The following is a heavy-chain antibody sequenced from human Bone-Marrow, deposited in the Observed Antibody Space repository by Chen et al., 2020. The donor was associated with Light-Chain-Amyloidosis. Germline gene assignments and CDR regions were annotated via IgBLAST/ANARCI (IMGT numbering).Heavy chain of an antibody. V-gene: IGHV3-21*01. Sequence: EVQLVESGGGLVKPGGSLRLSCAASGFTFNHYSMTWACQAPGGGLEWVASISSRSIYIFYADSVRGRSTISRDNAKNSLYLQLNSLRAEDTAVYYCARDEDCTVTGCPRGGDDGFDSWGQGTMVTVSS. CDR1: GFTFNHYS. CDR2: ISSRSIYI. D-gene: IGHD2-8*02. CDR3: ARDEDCTVTGCPRGGDDGFDS. J-gene: IGHJ3*01.